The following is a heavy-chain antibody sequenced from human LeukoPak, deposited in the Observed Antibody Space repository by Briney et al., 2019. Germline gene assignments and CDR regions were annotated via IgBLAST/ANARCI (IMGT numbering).Heavy chain of an antibody. Sequence: PGGSLRLSCAGSGFTFSSYTMNWVRHAPGKGLEWVSSISESSICINYADSVKGRFTISRDNAKYSLYLQMTSLRAEDTAVYYCARSYYDSSGYPHSDLDYWGQGTLVTVSS. J-gene: IGHJ4*02. V-gene: IGHV3-21*01. D-gene: IGHD3-22*01. CDR3: ARSYYDSSGYPHSDLDY. CDR1: GFTFSSYT. CDR2: ISESSICI.